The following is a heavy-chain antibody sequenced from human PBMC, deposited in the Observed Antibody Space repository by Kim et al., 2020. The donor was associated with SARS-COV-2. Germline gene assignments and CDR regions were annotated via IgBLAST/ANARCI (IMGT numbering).Heavy chain of an antibody. CDR2: IYYSGST. V-gene: IGHV4-39*01. CDR3: ARIGAYYYYYYGMDV. D-gene: IGHD1-26*01. Sequence: SETLSLTCTVSGGSISSSSYYWGWIRQPPGKGLEWIGSIYYSGSTYYNPSLKSRVTISVDTSKNQFSLKLSSVTAADTAVYYCARIGAYYYYYYGMDVWG. J-gene: IGHJ6*01. CDR1: GGSISSSSYY.